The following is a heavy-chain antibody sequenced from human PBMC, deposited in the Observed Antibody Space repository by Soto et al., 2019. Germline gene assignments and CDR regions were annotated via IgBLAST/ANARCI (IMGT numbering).Heavy chain of an antibody. Sequence: QVQLQQWGAGLLKPSETLSLTCAVYGGSFSGYYWSWIRQPPVPGLEWIGESNHSGSTNYNPSLKSLVPISVDTAKHPLSLKLSSVTAADTAVYYCARVREPLTGGPWFDPWGQGTLVTVSS. CDR2: SNHSGST. J-gene: IGHJ5*02. CDR1: GGSFSGYY. D-gene: IGHD1-26*01. CDR3: ARVREPLTGGPWFDP. V-gene: IGHV4-34*01.